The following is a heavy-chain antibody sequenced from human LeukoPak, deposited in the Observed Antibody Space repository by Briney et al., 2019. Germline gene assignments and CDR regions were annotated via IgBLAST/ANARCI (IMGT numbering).Heavy chain of an antibody. Sequence: PSQTLSLTCTVSGGSINSGSHYWGWVRQPGGKGREWVGRIYASGGTTNYTPSVKSLVTISVDPSKNQFSLKLPSVPAADTAVYYCAKVMTMVVHVFDIWGQGTMVTVSS. CDR3: AKVMTMVVHVFDI. J-gene: IGHJ3*02. D-gene: IGHD4/OR15-4a*01. V-gene: IGHV4-61*02. CDR2: IYASGGTT. CDR1: GGSINSGSHY.